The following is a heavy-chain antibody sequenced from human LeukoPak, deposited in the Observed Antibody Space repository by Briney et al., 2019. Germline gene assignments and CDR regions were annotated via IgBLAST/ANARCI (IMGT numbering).Heavy chain of an antibody. D-gene: IGHD6-6*01. V-gene: IGHV1-2*02. CDR3: ARDTLAARPLDY. J-gene: IGHJ4*02. CDR2: INPNSGGT. Sequence: ASVKVSCKASGYTFTVYYMHWVRQAPGQGLEWMGWINPNSGGTNYAQKFQGRVTMTRDTSISTAYMELSRLRSDDTAVYYCARDTLAARPLDYWGQGTLVTVSS. CDR1: GYTFTVYY.